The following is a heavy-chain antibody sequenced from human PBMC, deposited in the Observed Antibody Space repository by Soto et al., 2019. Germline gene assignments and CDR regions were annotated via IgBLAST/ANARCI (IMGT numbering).Heavy chain of an antibody. Sequence: GGSLRLSCAASGFTFSGSAMHWVRQASGKGLEWVGRIRSKADTYATAYAASVRGRFTISRDDSKITAYLQMNSLKTEDTAVYYCTSHYYDSSGYSHYFDYWGQGTLVTVSS. CDR3: TSHYYDSSGYSHYFDY. D-gene: IGHD3-22*01. V-gene: IGHV3-73*01. J-gene: IGHJ4*02. CDR2: IRSKADTYAT. CDR1: GFTFSGSA.